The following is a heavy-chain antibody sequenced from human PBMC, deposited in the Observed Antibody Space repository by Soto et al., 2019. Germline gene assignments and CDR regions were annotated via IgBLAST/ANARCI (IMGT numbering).Heavy chain of an antibody. Sequence: QVQLVQSGAEVKKPGSSVKVSCKASGGTFSSYAISWVRQAPGQGLEWMGGIIPIFGTANFAQKFQGRVRIAADESTRIAYMELSSMRSEDTVVYYCARTSYYVYVWGSYRQDAFDIWGQGTIVTVS. D-gene: IGHD3-16*01. J-gene: IGHJ3*02. CDR2: IIPIFGTA. CDR3: ARTSYYVYVWGSYRQDAFDI. V-gene: IGHV1-69*01. CDR1: GGTFSSYA.